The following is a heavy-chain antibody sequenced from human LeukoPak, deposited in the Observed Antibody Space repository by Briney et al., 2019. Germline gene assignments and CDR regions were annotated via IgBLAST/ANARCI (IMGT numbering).Heavy chain of an antibody. Sequence: PGGSLRLSCAASGFSFSTYGMHWVRQAPGTGLEWVALIWNAGTNTYYADSVKGRFTISRDNSKNTLYLQMNSLRAEDTAVYYCARDLNYYFDYWGQGTLVTVSS. J-gene: IGHJ4*02. CDR2: IWNAGTNT. CDR1: GFSFSTYG. CDR3: ARDLNYYFDY. V-gene: IGHV3-33*01.